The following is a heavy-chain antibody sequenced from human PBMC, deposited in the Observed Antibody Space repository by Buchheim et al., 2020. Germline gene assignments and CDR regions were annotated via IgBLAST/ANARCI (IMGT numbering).Heavy chain of an antibody. J-gene: IGHJ4*02. CDR1: GFTFSSYG. V-gene: IGHV3-33*01. CDR2: IWYDGSNK. CDR3: AGESATIGFSAFDY. Sequence: QVQLVESGGGVVQPGRSLRLSCAASGFTFSSYGMHWVRQAPGKGLEWVAVIWYDGSNKYYADSVKGRFTISRDNSKNTLYLQMNSLRAEDTAVYYCAGESATIGFSAFDYWGQGTL. D-gene: IGHD5-12*01.